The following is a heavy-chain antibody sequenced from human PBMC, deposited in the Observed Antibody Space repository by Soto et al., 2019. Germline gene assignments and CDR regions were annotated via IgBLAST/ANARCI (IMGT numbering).Heavy chain of an antibody. V-gene: IGHV1-69*12. D-gene: IGHD2-15*01. CDR2: IIPIFGTA. CDR3: ARESRYCSGGSCYFLPGIDY. CDR1: GGTFSSYA. J-gene: IGHJ4*02. Sequence: QVQLVQSGAEVKKPGSSVKVSCKASGGTFSSYAISWVRQAPGQGLEWMGGIIPIFGTANYAQKLQGRVTIPADESTSTTSMELSSRRAENTVVYYCARESRYCSGGSCYFLPGIDYWGQGTLVTVSS.